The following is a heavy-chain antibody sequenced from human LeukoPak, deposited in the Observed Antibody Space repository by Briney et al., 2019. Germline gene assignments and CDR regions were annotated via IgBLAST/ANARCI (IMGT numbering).Heavy chain of an antibody. J-gene: IGHJ4*02. CDR1: GFTFSSYE. Sequence: PGGSLTLSCAASGFTFSSYEMNWVRQAPGKGLEWVSYISSSDSSTYYADSAKGRFTISRDNAKNSLSLQMNSLRVEDTAVYYCARDKYSGFVFDCWGQGTLVTVSS. CDR3: ARDKYSGFVFDC. D-gene: IGHD5-12*01. V-gene: IGHV3-48*03. CDR2: ISSSDSST.